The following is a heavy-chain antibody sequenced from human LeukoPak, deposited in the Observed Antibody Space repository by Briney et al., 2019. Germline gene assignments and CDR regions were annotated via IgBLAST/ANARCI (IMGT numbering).Heavy chain of an antibody. CDR3: ARDKAVGPTLLDY. CDR2: IKQDGSEI. D-gene: IGHD1-26*01. J-gene: IGHJ4*02. Sequence: PGGSLRLSCAASGFTFSGYWMSWVRQAPGKGPEWVANIKQDGSEIYYVDSVKGRFTISRDNAKNSLFLQTNSLRAEDTAVYYCARDKAVGPTLLDYWGQGTLVTVSS. V-gene: IGHV3-7*01. CDR1: GFTFSGYW.